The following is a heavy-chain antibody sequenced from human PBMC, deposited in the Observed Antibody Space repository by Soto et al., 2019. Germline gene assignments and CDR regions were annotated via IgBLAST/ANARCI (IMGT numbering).Heavy chain of an antibody. D-gene: IGHD1-1*01. CDR2: IYYGGST. CDR1: GGSISKGDHY. Sequence: QVQLQESGPGLVKPSQTLSLTCNVSGGSISKGDHYWSWIRQPPGKGLEWVGYIYYGGSTYYSPSLESRVFISVDTSQNQLSLKLPSVTVADTAVYFCARGWMATVGNDIDYWGQGTRVTVSS. CDR3: ARGWMATVGNDIDY. V-gene: IGHV4-30-4*01. J-gene: IGHJ4*02.